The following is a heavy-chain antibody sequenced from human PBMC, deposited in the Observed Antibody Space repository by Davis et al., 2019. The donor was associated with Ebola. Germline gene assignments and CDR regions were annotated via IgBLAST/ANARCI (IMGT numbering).Heavy chain of an antibody. J-gene: IGHJ4*02. CDR1: GGSISSGGYS. CDR3: ARVAVAGLDY. D-gene: IGHD6-19*01. V-gene: IGHV4-30-2*01. Sequence: PSETLSLTCAVSGGSISSGGYSWSWIRQPPGKGLEWIGYIYHSGSTYYNPSLKSRVTISVDTSKNQFSLKLSSVTAADTAVYYCARVAVAGLDYWGQGTLVTVSS. CDR2: IYHSGST.